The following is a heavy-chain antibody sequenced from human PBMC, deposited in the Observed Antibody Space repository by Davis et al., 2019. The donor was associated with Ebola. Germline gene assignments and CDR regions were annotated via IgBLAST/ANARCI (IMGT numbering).Heavy chain of an antibody. V-gene: IGHV5-51*01. D-gene: IGHD1-20*01. CDR3: ASLRRTITGMDDAFDI. J-gene: IGHJ3*02. CDR2: IYTGDSDT. Sequence: GESLKISCKDSGNSFSTHWIGWVRQMPGKGLEWMGVIYTGDSDTRYSPSFRGQVTISPDKSITTAYLQWSGLRASDTAMYYCASLRRTITGMDDAFDIWGQGTMVTVSS. CDR1: GNSFSTHW.